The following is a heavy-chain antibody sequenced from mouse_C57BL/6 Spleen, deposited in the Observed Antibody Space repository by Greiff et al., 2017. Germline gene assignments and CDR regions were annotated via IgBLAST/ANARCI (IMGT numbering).Heavy chain of an antibody. Sequence: VQLKESGPGLVKPSQSLSLTCSVTGYSITSGYYWNWIRQFPGNKLEWMGYISYDGSNNYNPSLKNRISITRYTSKNQLFLKLNSVTTEDTATYYCARVYYGSSYEYFDVWGTGTTVTVSS. CDR1: GYSITSGYY. CDR3: ARVYYGSSYEYFDV. CDR2: ISYDGSN. D-gene: IGHD1-1*01. V-gene: IGHV3-6*01. J-gene: IGHJ1*03.